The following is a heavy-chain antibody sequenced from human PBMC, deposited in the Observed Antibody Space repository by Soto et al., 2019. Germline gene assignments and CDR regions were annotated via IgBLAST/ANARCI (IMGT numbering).Heavy chain of an antibody. D-gene: IGHD6-19*01. J-gene: IGHJ4*02. Sequence: EVQLLESGGDLVQPGGSLRLSCAASGFIFSNYAMTWVRQAPGKGPEWVSTFTSGGSTYYRDTVKGRFTISRDNSKSTLYLQMNSLRAEDTAVYYCARTDKYNSQSSGWANRFDYWGQGTLVTVSS. CDR2: FTSGGST. CDR3: ARTDKYNSQSSGWANRFDY. CDR1: GFIFSNYA. V-gene: IGHV3-23*01.